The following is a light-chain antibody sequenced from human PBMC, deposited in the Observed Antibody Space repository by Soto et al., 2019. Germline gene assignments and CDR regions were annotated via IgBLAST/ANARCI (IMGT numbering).Light chain of an antibody. CDR2: GIS. J-gene: IGKJ1*01. V-gene: IGKV1-39*01. Sequence: DIQMTQSPLFLSASVGDRVTITCRASQSISTFLSWYQLKPGKAPKLLIYGISSLRTGIPSRFRGSGSGTDFTLTISSLQPEDFATYYCQQSHSHPRTFGQGTKVEVK. CDR1: QSISTF. CDR3: QQSHSHPRT.